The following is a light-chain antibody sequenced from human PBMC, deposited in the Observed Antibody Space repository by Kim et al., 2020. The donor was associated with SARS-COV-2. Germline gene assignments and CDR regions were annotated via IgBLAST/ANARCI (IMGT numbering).Light chain of an antibody. Sequence: VSPGERATLSCRASQSINNNLAWYQQIPGQAPRLLLYGASYRATGIADRFSGSGSGTDFTLTISRLEPEDFAVYYCQQYATSGRTFGQGTKVEIK. CDR1: QSINNN. V-gene: IGKV3-20*01. CDR3: QQYATSGRT. J-gene: IGKJ1*01. CDR2: GAS.